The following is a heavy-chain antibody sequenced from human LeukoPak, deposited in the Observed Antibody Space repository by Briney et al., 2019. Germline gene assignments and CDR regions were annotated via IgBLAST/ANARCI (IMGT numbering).Heavy chain of an antibody. CDR1: GFTFSSYG. J-gene: IGHJ6*02. D-gene: IGHD2-15*01. Sequence: GRSLRLSCAASGFTFSSYGMHWVRQAPGKGLEWVAVIWYDGSNKYYADSVKGRFTISRDNSKNTLYLQMNSLRAEDTAVYYCARPLGYCSGGSCYPHYYYYGMDVWGQGTTVTVSS. V-gene: IGHV3-33*01. CDR2: IWYDGSNK. CDR3: ARPLGYCSGGSCYPHYYYYGMDV.